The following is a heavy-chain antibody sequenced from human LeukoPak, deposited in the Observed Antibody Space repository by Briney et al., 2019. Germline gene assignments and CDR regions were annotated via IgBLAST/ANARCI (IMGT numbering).Heavy chain of an antibody. CDR2: IYYSGST. J-gene: IGHJ4*02. Sequence: KSSETLSLTCTVSGGSISSSSYYWGWIRQPPGKGLEWIGRIYYSGSTYYNPSLKSRVTISVDTSKNQFSLKLSSVTAADTAVYYCAGGYYFDYWGQGTLVTVSS. CDR1: GGSISSSSYY. D-gene: IGHD1-26*01. CDR3: AGGYYFDY. V-gene: IGHV4-39*01.